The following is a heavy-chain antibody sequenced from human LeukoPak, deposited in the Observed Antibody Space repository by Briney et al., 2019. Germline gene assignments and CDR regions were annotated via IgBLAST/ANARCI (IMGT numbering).Heavy chain of an antibody. Sequence: GGSLSFSYAAAGLNFSTYAMRGRRQTPGKGLEWVSTIGQIDNTYYADSVKGRFTISRDTSKNTLYLQMNSLRGEDTAIYFCAKCTRSGDSFDYWGQGTLVAVSS. V-gene: IGHV3-23*01. D-gene: IGHD1-26*01. CDR3: AKCTRSGDSFDY. CDR2: IGQIDNT. J-gene: IGHJ4*02. CDR1: GLNFSTYA.